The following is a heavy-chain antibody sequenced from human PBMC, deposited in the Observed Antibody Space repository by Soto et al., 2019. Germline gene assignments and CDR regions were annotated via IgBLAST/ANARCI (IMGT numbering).Heavy chain of an antibody. V-gene: IGHV4-39*01. J-gene: IGHJ3*01. CDR2: IYYTGST. CDR3: ARFSGNAFDV. Sequence: QLQLQESGPGLVKPSETLSLACTVSSGSITSDSYNWDWIRQPPGKGLQWIGTIYYTGSTDYNPSLKSRVMISADTSKNQFSLKLNSVTAADTAVYICARFSGNAFDVWGHGTSVIVSP. CDR1: SGSITSDSYN.